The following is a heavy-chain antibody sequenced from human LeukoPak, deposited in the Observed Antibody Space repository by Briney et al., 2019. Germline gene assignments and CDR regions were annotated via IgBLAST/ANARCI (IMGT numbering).Heavy chain of an antibody. J-gene: IGHJ6*02. CDR2: ISSSSSYI. CDR3: AGVADYYGSGSYYWYYYYYGMDV. D-gene: IGHD3-10*01. V-gene: IGHV3-21*01. Sequence: GGSLRLSCAASGFTFSSYNMNWVRQAPGKGLEWVSSISSSSSYIFYADSVKGRFTISRDSAKNSLYLQMNSLRAEDTAVYYCAGVADYYGSGSYYWYYYYYGMDVWGQGTLVTVSS. CDR1: GFTFSSYN.